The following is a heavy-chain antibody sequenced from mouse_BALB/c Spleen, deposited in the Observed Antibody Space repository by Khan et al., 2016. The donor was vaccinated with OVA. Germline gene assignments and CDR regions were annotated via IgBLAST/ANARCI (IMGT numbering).Heavy chain of an antibody. Sequence: EVQLQESGPGLVNPSQSLSLTCTVTGYSISSNYAWSWIRQFPGNKLEWMGYISYSGSTSYNPSLKSRISITRDTSKNQFFLQLNSVTAEDTATXSCARRNYYGYDLDYWGQGTSVTVSS. V-gene: IGHV3-2*02. CDR3: ARRNYYGYDLDY. CDR1: GYSISSNYA. D-gene: IGHD1-1*01. J-gene: IGHJ4*01. CDR2: ISYSGST.